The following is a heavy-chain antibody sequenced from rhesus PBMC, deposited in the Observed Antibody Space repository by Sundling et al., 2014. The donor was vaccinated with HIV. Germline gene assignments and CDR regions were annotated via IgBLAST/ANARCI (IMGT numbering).Heavy chain of an antibody. Sequence: QVQLQESGPGLVKPSETLSLTCVVSGGSFSGSYWGWIRQSPGKGLEYVGYVSGSSGNTRVNPSLSSRVTISKDTSKNHFSLNLRSVTAADTAIYYCVRNPPSGYNWNYFDSWGQGVLVTVSS. CDR1: GGSFSGSY. CDR2: VSGSSGNT. CDR3: VRNPPSGYNWNYFDS. D-gene: IGHD5-24*01. J-gene: IGHJ4*01. V-gene: IGHV4-99*01.